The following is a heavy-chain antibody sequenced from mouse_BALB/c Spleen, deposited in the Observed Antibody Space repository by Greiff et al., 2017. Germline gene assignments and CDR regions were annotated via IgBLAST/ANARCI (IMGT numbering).Heavy chain of an antibody. CDR3: ARDYDGGFDY. CDR1: GFTFSSYT. CDR2: ISDGGSYT. V-gene: IGHV5-4*02. J-gene: IGHJ2*01. D-gene: IGHD2-12*01. Sequence: EVHLVESGGGLVKPGGSLKLSCAASGFTFSSYTMSWVRQTPEKRLEWVATISDGGSYTYYPDSVKGRFTISRDNAKNNLYLQMSSLKSEDTAMYYCARDYDGGFDYWGQGTTLTVSS.